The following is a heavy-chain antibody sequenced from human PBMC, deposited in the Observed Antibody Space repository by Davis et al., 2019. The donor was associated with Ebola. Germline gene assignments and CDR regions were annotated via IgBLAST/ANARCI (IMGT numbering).Heavy chain of an antibody. CDR1: GGTFSSYA. CDR3: AKVGNYDIGLYAFDI. Sequence: AASVKVSCKASGGTFSSYAISWVRQAPGQGLEWMGGIIPIFGTANYAQKFQGRVTITADESTSTAYMELSSLRSEDTAVYYCAKVGNYDIGLYAFDIWGQGTMVTVSS. J-gene: IGHJ3*02. V-gene: IGHV1-69*13. D-gene: IGHD3-9*01. CDR2: IIPIFGTA.